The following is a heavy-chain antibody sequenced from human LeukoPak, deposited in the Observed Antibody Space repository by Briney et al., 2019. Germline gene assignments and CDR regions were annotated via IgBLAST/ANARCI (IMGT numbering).Heavy chain of an antibody. Sequence: PSETLSLTCTVSGGSLSSYYWSWIRQPAGKGLEWIGRIYTSGSTNYNPSLKSRVTMSVDTSRNQFSLKLSSVTAADTAVYYCARDHPIAAAAHFDYWGQGTLVTVSS. V-gene: IGHV4-4*07. CDR1: GGSLSSYY. CDR2: IYTSGST. J-gene: IGHJ4*02. CDR3: ARDHPIAAAAHFDY. D-gene: IGHD6-13*01.